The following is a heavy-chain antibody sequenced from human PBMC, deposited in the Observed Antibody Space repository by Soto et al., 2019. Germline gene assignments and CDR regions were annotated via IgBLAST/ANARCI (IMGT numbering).Heavy chain of an antibody. CDR2: ISYDGSNK. D-gene: IGHD3-10*01. Sequence: HPGGSLRLSCAASGFTLSSYAMHWVRQAPGKGLEWVAVISYDGSNKYYADSVKGRFTISRDNSKNTLYLQMNSLRAEDTAVYYCARDRYYYGSGSYLINYYYYYGMDVWGQGTTVTVSS. CDR3: ARDRYYYGSGSYLINYYYYYGMDV. J-gene: IGHJ6*02. V-gene: IGHV3-30-3*01. CDR1: GFTLSSYA.